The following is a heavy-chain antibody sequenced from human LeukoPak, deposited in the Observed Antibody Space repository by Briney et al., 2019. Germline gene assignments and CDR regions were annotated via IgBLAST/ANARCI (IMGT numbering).Heavy chain of an antibody. Sequence: ASVEVSCKASGGTFSSYAISWVRQAPGQGLEWMGRIIPILGIANYEQKFQGRVTITADKSTSTAYMELSSLRSEDTAVYYCARVHHYYYDSSGYPFAPWGQGTLVTVSS. CDR1: GGTFSSYA. CDR2: IIPILGIA. CDR3: ARVHHYYYDSSGYPFAP. V-gene: IGHV1-69*04. D-gene: IGHD3-22*01. J-gene: IGHJ5*02.